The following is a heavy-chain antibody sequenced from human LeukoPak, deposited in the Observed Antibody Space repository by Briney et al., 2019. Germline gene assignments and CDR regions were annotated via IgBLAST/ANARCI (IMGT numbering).Heavy chain of an antibody. CDR2: INPSGGST. Sequence: GASVKVSCEASGYTFTSYYMHWVRQAPGQGLEWMGIINPSGGSTSYAQKFQGRVTMTRDTSTSTVYMELSSLRSEDTAVYYCARELRDGPGFGNYYFDYWGQGTLVTVSS. CDR3: ARELRDGPGFGNYYFDY. D-gene: IGHD5-24*01. V-gene: IGHV1-46*01. CDR1: GYTFTSYY. J-gene: IGHJ4*02.